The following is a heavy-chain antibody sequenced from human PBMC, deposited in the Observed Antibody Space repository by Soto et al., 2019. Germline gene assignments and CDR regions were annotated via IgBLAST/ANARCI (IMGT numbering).Heavy chain of an antibody. CDR1: GFTFSSYA. J-gene: IGHJ4*02. CDR2: ISASGGST. CDR3: AKNPSLLVGNYFDY. D-gene: IGHD6-6*01. Sequence: GGSLRLSCAASGFTFSSYAMSWVRQAPGKGLEWVSAISASGGSTYYADSVKGRFTISRDNSKNTLHMQMNSLRSEDTALYYCAKNPSLLVGNYFDYWGQGTLVTVSS. V-gene: IGHV3-23*01.